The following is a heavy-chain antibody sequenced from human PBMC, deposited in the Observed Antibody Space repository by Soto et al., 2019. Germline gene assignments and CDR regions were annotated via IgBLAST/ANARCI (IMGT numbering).Heavy chain of an antibody. CDR2: ISGSGGST. D-gene: IGHD2-8*01. J-gene: IGHJ4*02. Sequence: GGSLRLSCAASGFTFSSYAMSWVRQAPGKGLEWVSAISGSGGSTYYADSVKGRFTISRDNSKNTLYMQMNSLRAEYTAVYYCAKIADIVLMVYAMYFDYWCQGTLVTVSS. CDR1: GFTFSSYA. V-gene: IGHV3-23*01. CDR3: AKIADIVLMVYAMYFDY.